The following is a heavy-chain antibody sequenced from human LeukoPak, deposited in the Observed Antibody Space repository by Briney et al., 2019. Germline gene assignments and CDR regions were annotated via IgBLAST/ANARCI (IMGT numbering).Heavy chain of an antibody. V-gene: IGHV4-4*07. D-gene: IGHD2-15*01. CDR2: IYTSGST. CDR1: GGSISSYY. Sequence: SETLSLTCTVSGGSISSYYWSWIRQPAGKGLEWIGRIYTSGSTNYNPSLKRRVTMSVDTSKNQFSLKLSSVTAADTAVYYCARDQGYCSGGSCYSGVDYWGQGTLVTVSS. J-gene: IGHJ4*02. CDR3: ARDQGYCSGGSCYSGVDY.